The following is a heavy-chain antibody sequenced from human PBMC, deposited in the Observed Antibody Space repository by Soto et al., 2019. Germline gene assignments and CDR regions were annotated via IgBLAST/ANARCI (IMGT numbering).Heavy chain of an antibody. Sequence: GASVKVSCKASGYTFTSYGISWVRQAPGQGLEWMGWISAYNGNTNYAQKFQGRVTMTTDTSTSTAYMDLRSLRSDDTAVYYCARDVVITSYWLDPWGQGTLVTVSS. CDR2: ISAYNGNT. D-gene: IGHD2-21*01. V-gene: IGHV1-18*01. CDR3: ARDVVITSYWLDP. CDR1: GYTFTSYG. J-gene: IGHJ5*02.